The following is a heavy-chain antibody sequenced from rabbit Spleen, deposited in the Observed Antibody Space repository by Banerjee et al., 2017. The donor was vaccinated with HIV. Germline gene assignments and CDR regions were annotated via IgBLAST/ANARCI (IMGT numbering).Heavy chain of an antibody. CDR3: ARDPTGDNSQWIFNL. V-gene: IGHV1S45*01. Sequence: QEQLEESGGDLVKPGASLTLTCTASGFSFSSSYWICWVRQAPGKGLEWIACIYAGSGSTYYASWAKGRFTISKTSSTTVTLQMTSLTVADTATYFCARDPTGDNSQWIFNLWGPGTLVTVS. CDR1: GFSFSSSYW. J-gene: IGHJ4*01. CDR2: IYAGSGST. D-gene: IGHD2-1*01.